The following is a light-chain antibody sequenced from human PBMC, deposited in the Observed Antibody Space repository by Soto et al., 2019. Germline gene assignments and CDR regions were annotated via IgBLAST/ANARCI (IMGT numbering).Light chain of an antibody. Sequence: EIVLTQSPPTLSFSPGERATLSCRASQSVSSYLAWYQQKPGRAPRRRSYDALNRASGIPCRVRGSGCGTDFTLTISSLYPDDFDVYEGQARSNWGTFRQG. J-gene: IGKJ1*01. CDR3: QARSNWGT. CDR2: DAL. V-gene: IGKV3-11*01. CDR1: QSVSSY.